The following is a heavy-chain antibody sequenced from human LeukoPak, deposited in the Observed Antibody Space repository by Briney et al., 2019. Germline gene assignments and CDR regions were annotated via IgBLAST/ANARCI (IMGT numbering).Heavy chain of an antibody. J-gene: IGHJ6*03. D-gene: IGHD2-2*02. CDR1: GYTFTSYY. V-gene: IGHV1-46*01. CDR3: AKDTWGAGYCSSTSCYTSGYYMDV. CDR2: INPSGGST. Sequence: ASVKVSCKASGYTFTSYYMHWVRQAPGQGLEWMGIINPSGGSTSYAQKFQGRVTMTRDTSTSTVYMELSSLRSEDTAVYYCAKDTWGAGYCSSTSCYTSGYYMDVWGKGTTVTVSS.